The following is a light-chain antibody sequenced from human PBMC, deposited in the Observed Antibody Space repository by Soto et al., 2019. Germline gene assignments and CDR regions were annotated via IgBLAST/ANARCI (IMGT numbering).Light chain of an antibody. J-gene: IGLJ3*02. CDR1: SSDVGGYNY. Sequence: QSALTQPASVSGSPGQSITISCTGTSSDVGGYNYVSWYQHHPGKAPKLLIYEVSNRPSGVANRFSGSKSGNTASLTISGLQAEDEDDYYCSSYTTSSTHGVFGGGTKLTVL. CDR2: EVS. V-gene: IGLV2-14*01. CDR3: SSYTTSSTHGV.